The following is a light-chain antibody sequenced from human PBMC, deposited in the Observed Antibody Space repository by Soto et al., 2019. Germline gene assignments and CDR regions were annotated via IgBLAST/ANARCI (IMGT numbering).Light chain of an antibody. Sequence: EIVMTQSPATLSVSPGEKATLSCRASQSVSNNLAWFQQKPGQVPRLLIYGASNRATGVSARFSGSGSGTEFTLTISSLQSEDFAVYYCQQYHYWWTFGQGTKVVIK. J-gene: IGKJ1*01. CDR2: GAS. CDR3: QQYHYWWT. CDR1: QSVSNN. V-gene: IGKV3-15*01.